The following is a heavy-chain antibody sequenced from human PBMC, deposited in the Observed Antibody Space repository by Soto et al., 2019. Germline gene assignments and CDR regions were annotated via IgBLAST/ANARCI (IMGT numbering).Heavy chain of an antibody. V-gene: IGHV4-34*01. CDR2: INQSGST. CDR1: GGSFSGYY. Sequence: PSETLSLTCAVYGGSFSGYYWSWIRQPPGKGLEWMGEINQSGSTNYNPSLKSRVTISVDTSKNQFSLKLSSVTAADTAVYYCARTYSSSWSPFDYWGQGTLVTVSS. CDR3: ARTYSSSWSPFDY. D-gene: IGHD6-13*01. J-gene: IGHJ4*02.